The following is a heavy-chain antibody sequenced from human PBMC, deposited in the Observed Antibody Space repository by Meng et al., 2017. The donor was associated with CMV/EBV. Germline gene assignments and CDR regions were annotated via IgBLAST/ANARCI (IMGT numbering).Heavy chain of an antibody. Sequence: SETLSLTCTVSGGSISSSSYYWGWIRQPPGKGLEWIGSNYYSGSTYYNPSLKSRVTISVDTSKNQFSLKLSSVTAADTAVYYCARGHGGIFGVVIGGDWFDPWGQGTLVTVSS. CDR1: GGSISSSSYY. V-gene: IGHV4-39*07. J-gene: IGHJ5*02. CDR3: ARGHGGIFGVVIGGDWFDP. CDR2: NYYSGST. D-gene: IGHD3-3*01.